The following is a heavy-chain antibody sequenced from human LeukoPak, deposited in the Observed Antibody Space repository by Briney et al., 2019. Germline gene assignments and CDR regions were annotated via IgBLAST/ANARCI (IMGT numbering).Heavy chain of an antibody. Sequence: GSLRLSCAASGITFSSYGMSWVRKAPGKGLGWIGSIYYSGRTYYTPSLKSRVTISVDPSKNQFSLKLSSVTAPDTALYYCARVTIFGVVDYWRQGSLLSV. J-gene: IGHJ4*02. V-gene: IGHV4-39*07. CDR3: ARVTIFGVVDY. CDR1: GITFSSYG. D-gene: IGHD3-3*01. CDR2: IYYSGRT.